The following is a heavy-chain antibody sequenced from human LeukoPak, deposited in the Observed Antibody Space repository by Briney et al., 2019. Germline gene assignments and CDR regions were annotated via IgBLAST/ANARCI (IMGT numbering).Heavy chain of an antibody. D-gene: IGHD2-2*03. CDR3: ARMDMRVPNRALDY. CDR2: INAGNGNT. J-gene: IGHJ4*02. CDR1: GYTFTSYA. Sequence: GASVKVSCKASGYTFTSYAMHWVRQAPGQRLEWMGWINAGNGNTKYSQKFQGRVTITRDTSASTAYMELSSLRSEDTAVYYCARMDMRVPNRALDYWGQGTLVTVSS. V-gene: IGHV1-3*01.